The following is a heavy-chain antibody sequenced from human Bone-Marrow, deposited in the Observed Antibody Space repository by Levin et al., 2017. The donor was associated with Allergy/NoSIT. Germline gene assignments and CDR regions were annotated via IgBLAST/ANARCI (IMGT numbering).Heavy chain of an antibody. CDR3: ARAGQDRGGSGYDGYYYYGMDV. D-gene: IGHD5-12*01. Sequence: ASVKVSCKASGYTFTSYAMNWVRQAPGQGLEWMGWINTNTGNPTYAQGFTGRFVFSLDTSVSTAYLQICSLKAEDTAVYYCARAGQDRGGSGYDGYYYYGMDVWGQGTTVTVSS. V-gene: IGHV7-4-1*01. J-gene: IGHJ6*02. CDR1: GYTFTSYA. CDR2: INTNTGNP.